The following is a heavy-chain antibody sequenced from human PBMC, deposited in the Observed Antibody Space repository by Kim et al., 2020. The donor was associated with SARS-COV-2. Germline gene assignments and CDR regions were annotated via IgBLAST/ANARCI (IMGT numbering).Heavy chain of an antibody. CDR1: GFTFSSYA. Sequence: GGSLRLSCVASGFTFSSYAMSWVRQAPGKGLEWVANIKQDGSEKYYIDSVKGRITISRDNAKNLMYLQMSGLRAEDTAVYYCARDIRGTWFDPWGHGTLV. V-gene: IGHV3-7*01. D-gene: IGHD3-16*01. J-gene: IGHJ5*02. CDR2: IKQDGSEK. CDR3: ARDIRGTWFDP.